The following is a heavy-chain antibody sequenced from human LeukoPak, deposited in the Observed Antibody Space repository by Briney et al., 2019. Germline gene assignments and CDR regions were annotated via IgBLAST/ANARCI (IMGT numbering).Heavy chain of an antibody. CDR3: AKDRQRFDWYFDL. Sequence: GGSLRLSCAASGFSFSIYAMNWVRQAPGKGLEWVSLIIGNGRDIRYADSVKGRFTISRDNSKNILYLQMNSLRAEDTAVYYCAKDRQRFDWYFDLWGRGTLVTVSS. CDR1: GFSFSIYA. J-gene: IGHJ2*01. CDR2: IIGNGRDI. V-gene: IGHV3-23*01.